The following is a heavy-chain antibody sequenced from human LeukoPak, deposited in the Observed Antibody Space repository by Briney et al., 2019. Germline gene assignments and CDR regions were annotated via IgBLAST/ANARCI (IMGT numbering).Heavy chain of an antibody. V-gene: IGHV3-21*01. CDR3: ARDLEERVVTEFDY. D-gene: IGHD1-14*01. Sequence: PGGSLRLSCAASGFTFSSYSMNWVRQAQGKGLEWVSSISSSSSYIYYADSVKGRFTISRDNAKNSLYLQMNSLRAEDTAVYYCARDLEERVVTEFDYWGQGTLVTVSS. CDR2: ISSSSSYI. CDR1: GFTFSSYS. J-gene: IGHJ4*02.